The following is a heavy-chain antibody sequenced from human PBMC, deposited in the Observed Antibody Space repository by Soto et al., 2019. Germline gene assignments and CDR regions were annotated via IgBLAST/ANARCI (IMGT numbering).Heavy chain of an antibody. D-gene: IGHD2-8*01. CDR2: IYQTGTT. Sequence: TLSLTGTVSGDSINSDGHSWSWIGQPPGEALEWIGYIYQTGTTQYNPSLSSRVSISADRSKNQFSLHLTTVTAADTAVSYCARAVFCTARFWVPNWLVTWGQGILVP. CDR3: ARAVFCTARFWVPNWLVT. J-gene: IGHJ5*01. V-gene: IGHV4-30-2*01. CDR1: GDSINSDGHS.